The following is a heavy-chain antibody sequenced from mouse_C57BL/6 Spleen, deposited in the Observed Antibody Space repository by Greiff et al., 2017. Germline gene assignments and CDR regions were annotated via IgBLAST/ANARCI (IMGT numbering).Heavy chain of an antibody. V-gene: IGHV14-1*01. CDR2: IDPADGDT. D-gene: IGHD2-5*01. Sequence: VQLKQSGAELVRPGASVKLSCTASGFNIKDYYMHWVKQRPEQGLEWIGRIDPADGDTDSAPKFQGKATMTADTSSNTAYLQLSSLTAEDTAVYYCTTYYSKGDYAMDYWGQGTSVTVSS. CDR1: GFNIKDYY. J-gene: IGHJ4*01. CDR3: TTYYSKGDYAMDY.